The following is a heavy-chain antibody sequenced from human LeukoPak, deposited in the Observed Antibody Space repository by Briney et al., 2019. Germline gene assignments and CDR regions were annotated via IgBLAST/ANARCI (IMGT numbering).Heavy chain of an antibody. Sequence: GGSLRLSCAASGFTFSSYWMHWVRQAPGKGLVWVSRINSDGSSTSYADSVKGRFTISRDNAKNTLYLQMNSLRAEDTAVYYCAKGVKVPLLRYFSYYMDVWGKGTTVTISS. CDR3: AKGVKVPLLRYFSYYMDV. D-gene: IGHD3-9*01. J-gene: IGHJ6*03. V-gene: IGHV3-74*01. CDR2: INSDGSST. CDR1: GFTFSSYW.